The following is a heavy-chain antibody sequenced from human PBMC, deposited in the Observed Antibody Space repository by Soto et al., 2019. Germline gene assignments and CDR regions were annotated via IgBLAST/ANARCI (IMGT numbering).Heavy chain of an antibody. J-gene: IGHJ4*02. D-gene: IGHD3-16*02. CDR2: ISGSGGST. Sequence: EVQLLESGGGLVQPGGSLRLSCAASGFTFSSYAMSWVRQAPGKGLEWVSAISGSGGSTYYADCVKGRFTISSDNSKNTPYLQTNSRRAEDTAVYYCAKDFNYIWGSYRPFDYWGQGTLVTVSS. CDR1: GFTFSSYA. CDR3: AKDFNYIWGSYRPFDY. V-gene: IGHV3-23*01.